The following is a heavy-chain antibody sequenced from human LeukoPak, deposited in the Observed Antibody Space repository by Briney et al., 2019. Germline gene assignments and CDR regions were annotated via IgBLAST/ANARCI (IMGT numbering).Heavy chain of an antibody. CDR1: GGPISSSSYY. V-gene: IGHV4-39*01. CDR3: ARHRYSSSWGPVDYFDY. CDR2: IYYSGSA. D-gene: IGHD6-13*01. J-gene: IGHJ4*02. Sequence: PSETLSLTCTVSGGPISSSSYYWGWIRQPPGKGLEWIGSIYYSGSAYYNSSLKSRVTISVDTSKNQFSLKLSSVTAADTAVYYCARHRYSSSWGPVDYFDYWGQGTLVTVSS.